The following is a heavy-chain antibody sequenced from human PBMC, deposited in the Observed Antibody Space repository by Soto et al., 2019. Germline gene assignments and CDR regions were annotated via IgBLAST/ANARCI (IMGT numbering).Heavy chain of an antibody. J-gene: IGHJ4*02. CDR3: ARSVEGHFDY. Sequence: EVQLVESGGGLVQPGGSLRLSRAASGFRFSIYSMNWVRQAPGKGLEWSAYITSDIRTIKYADSVKGRFTISRDNDKNVVYLQMNSLRDEDTAVYYCARSVEGHFDYWGQGTVVTVST. V-gene: IGHV3-48*02. D-gene: IGHD6-19*01. CDR2: ITSDIRTI. CDR1: GFRFSIYS.